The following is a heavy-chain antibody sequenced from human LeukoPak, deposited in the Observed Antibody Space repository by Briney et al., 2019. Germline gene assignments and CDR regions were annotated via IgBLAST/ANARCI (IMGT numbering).Heavy chain of an antibody. Sequence: ASVKVSCKASGYTFTSYGISWVRQAPGQGLEWMGWISAYNGNTNYAQKLQGRVTMTTHTSTSTAYMELRSLRSDDTAVYYCARTTPRCGGDCYFYYYYYYMDVWGKGTTVTVSS. CDR2: ISAYNGNT. J-gene: IGHJ6*03. CDR1: GYTFTSYG. CDR3: ARTTPRCGGDCYFYYYYYYMDV. D-gene: IGHD2-21*01. V-gene: IGHV1-18*01.